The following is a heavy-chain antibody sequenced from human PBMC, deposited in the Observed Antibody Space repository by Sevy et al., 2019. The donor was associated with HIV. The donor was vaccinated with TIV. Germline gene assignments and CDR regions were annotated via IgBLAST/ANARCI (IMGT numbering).Heavy chain of an antibody. J-gene: IGHJ4*02. V-gene: IGHV3-48*01. CDR2: MSNTGSTI. CDR1: GFSFSIYS. D-gene: IGHD5-12*01. CDR3: ASQRGGYERLYYFDY. Sequence: GGSLILSCAASGFSFSIYSMNWVRQAPGRGLEWVSYMSNTGSTIHYADSVKGRFTISRDNAKNSLYLQMNSLRAEDTAVYYCASQRGGYERLYYFDYWGQGTLVTVSS.